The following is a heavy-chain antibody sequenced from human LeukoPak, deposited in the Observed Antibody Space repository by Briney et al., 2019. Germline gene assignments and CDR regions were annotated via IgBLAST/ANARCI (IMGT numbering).Heavy chain of an antibody. J-gene: IGHJ4*02. CDR3: ARDRPAGYSSGWGHY. D-gene: IGHD6-19*01. CDR2: ISAYNGNT. Sequence: ASVKVSCKASGYTFTSYGISWVRQAPGQGLEWMGWISAYNGNTNYAQKLQGRVTMTTDTSTSTAYMELRSLRSDDTAVYYCARDRPAGYSSGWGHYWSQGTLVTVSS. CDR1: GYTFTSYG. V-gene: IGHV1-18*01.